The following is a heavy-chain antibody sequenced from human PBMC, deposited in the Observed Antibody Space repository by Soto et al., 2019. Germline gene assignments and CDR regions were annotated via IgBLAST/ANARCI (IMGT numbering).Heavy chain of an antibody. CDR3: ARDKGQYYFDY. CDR2: IYSAGST. J-gene: IGHJ4*02. CDR1: GFTVSSNY. V-gene: IGHV3-53*01. Sequence: WSLRLSCAASGFTVSSNYMSWVRQAPGKGLEWVSVIYSAGSTYYADSVKGRFTISRDNSKNTLYLQMNSLRAEDTAVYYCARDKGQYYFDYWGQGTLVTVSS.